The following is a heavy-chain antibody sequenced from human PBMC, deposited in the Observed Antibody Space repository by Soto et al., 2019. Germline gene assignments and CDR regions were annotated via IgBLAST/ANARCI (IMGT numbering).Heavy chain of an antibody. D-gene: IGHD1-1*01. J-gene: IGHJ4*02. CDR2: ISGSGGSI. CDR3: ATQDFRGTTGTT. V-gene: IGHV3-23*01. CDR1: GFTFSRYA. Sequence: GGSLRLSCAASGFTFSRYAMGWVRQAPGKGLEWVSVISGSGGSIHYADSVKGRFTMSRDNREKTLYLQMTSLRVEDTAVYNCATQDFRGTTGTTWGQGTLVTVSS.